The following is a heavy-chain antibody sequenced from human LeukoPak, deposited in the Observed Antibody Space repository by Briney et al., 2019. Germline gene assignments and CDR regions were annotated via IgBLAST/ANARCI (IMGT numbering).Heavy chain of an antibody. D-gene: IGHD3-10*01. CDR3: ASHYGSGSYYNVDAFDI. Sequence: SETLSLTCIVSGGSISGHYWSWIRQPPGKGLEWIGYVYYSGSTNYNPSLKSRVTISVDTSKNQFSLKLSSVTAADTAVYYCASHYGSGSYYNVDAFDIWGQGTMVTVSS. CDR2: VYYSGST. J-gene: IGHJ3*02. V-gene: IGHV4-59*08. CDR1: GGSISGHY.